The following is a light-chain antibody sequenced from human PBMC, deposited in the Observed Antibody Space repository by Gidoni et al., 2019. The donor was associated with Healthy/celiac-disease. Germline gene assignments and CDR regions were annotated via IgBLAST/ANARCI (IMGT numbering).Light chain of an antibody. J-gene: IGKJ1*01. CDR3: QQYNSYSPTWT. CDR2: DAS. Sequence: DIKMTQSPSTLSASVGDRVTITCRASQSISSWLAWYQQKPGKAPKLLIYDASSLESGVPSRFSGSGSGTEFTLTISSLQPDDFATYYCQQYNSYSPTWTFGQGTKVEIK. CDR1: QSISSW. V-gene: IGKV1-5*01.